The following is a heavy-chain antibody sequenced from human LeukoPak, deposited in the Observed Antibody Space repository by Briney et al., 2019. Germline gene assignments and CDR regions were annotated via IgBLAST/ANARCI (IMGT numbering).Heavy chain of an antibody. CDR1: GYTFTGYY. CDR2: VNPNSGGT. D-gene: IGHD3-10*01. J-gene: IGHJ4*02. V-gene: IGHV1-2*02. CDR3: ARGGVSYYYGSGSSLSDY. Sequence: ASVKVSCKHSGYTFTGYYIHSVREAPGQRLECMGWVNPNSGGTNYAQKFQGRVTMTRDTSISTAYMELSRLRSDDTAVYYCARGGVSYYYGSGSSLSDYWGQGTLVTVSS.